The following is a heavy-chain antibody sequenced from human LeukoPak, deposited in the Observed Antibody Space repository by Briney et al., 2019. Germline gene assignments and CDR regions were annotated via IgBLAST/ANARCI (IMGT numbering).Heavy chain of an antibody. CDR1: GGTFSSYA. V-gene: IGHV1-69*13. Sequence: ASVKVSCKASGGTFSSYAISWVRQAPGQGLEWMGGIIPIFGTANYAQKFQGRVTITADESTSTAYMELSSLRSEDTAVYYCARDIVVVPAANAETLNYYYGMDVWGQGTTVTVSS. D-gene: IGHD2-2*01. CDR2: IIPIFGTA. J-gene: IGHJ6*02. CDR3: ARDIVVVPAANAETLNYYYGMDV.